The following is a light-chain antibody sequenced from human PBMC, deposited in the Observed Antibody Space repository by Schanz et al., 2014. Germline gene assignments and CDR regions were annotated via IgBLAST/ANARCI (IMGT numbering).Light chain of an antibody. CDR2: DVS. CDR1: SSDVGGYNY. J-gene: IGLJ2*01. V-gene: IGLV2-14*01. CDR3: SSYAGGALVL. Sequence: QSVLTQPASVSGSPGQSITISCTGTSSDVGGYNYVSWYQQHPGKAPKLMIYDVSNRPSGVSNRFSGSKSVNTASLTVSGLQAEDEAVYFCSSYAGGALVLFGGGTKLTVL.